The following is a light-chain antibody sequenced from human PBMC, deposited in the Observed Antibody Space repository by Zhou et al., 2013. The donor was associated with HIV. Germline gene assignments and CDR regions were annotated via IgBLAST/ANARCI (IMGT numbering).Light chain of an antibody. CDR3: QQYVTSPSWT. V-gene: IGKV3D-11*01. J-gene: IGKJ1*01. Sequence: IVLTQSPATLSLSPGERATLSCRASHGFNSYLAWYQQRPGQPPRLLIFDSYNRAPGIPARFSGSGSGTDFTLNISRLEPEDFAVYYCQQYVTSPSWTFGQGTKVEIK. CDR2: DSY. CDR1: HGFNSY.